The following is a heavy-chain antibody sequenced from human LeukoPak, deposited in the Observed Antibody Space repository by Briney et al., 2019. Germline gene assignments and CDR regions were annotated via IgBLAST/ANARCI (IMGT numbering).Heavy chain of an antibody. CDR3: ARSRGYSGYDPEGENFDY. Sequence: ASVKVSCKASGGTFSSYAISWVRQAPGQGLEWMGGFIPIFGTANYAPKFQGRVTVTADKSTSTTYMELSSLRSEDTAVYYCARSRGYSGYDPEGENFDYWGQGTLVTVSS. CDR2: FIPIFGTA. J-gene: IGHJ4*02. D-gene: IGHD5-12*01. V-gene: IGHV1-69*06. CDR1: GGTFSSYA.